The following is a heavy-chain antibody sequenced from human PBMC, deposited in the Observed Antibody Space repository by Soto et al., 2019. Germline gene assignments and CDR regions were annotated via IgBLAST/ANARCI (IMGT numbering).Heavy chain of an antibody. J-gene: IGHJ5*02. D-gene: IGHD3-10*01. CDR1: GFPFSTTD. V-gene: IGHV3-23*01. CDR3: AKNSGWFNT. Sequence: EFQVMQSGGGLVQPGGSLRLACAASGFPFSTTDMSWVRQAPGKGLEWVSTISGGGETTYYADSVKGRFTISRDNFKSTVYLQMDGLRVDDTALYYCAKNSGWFNTWGQGDLVTVSS. CDR2: ISGGGETT.